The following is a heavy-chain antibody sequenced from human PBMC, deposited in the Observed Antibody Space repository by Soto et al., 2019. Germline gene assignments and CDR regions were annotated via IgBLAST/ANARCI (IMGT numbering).Heavy chain of an antibody. J-gene: IGHJ4*02. CDR3: ARWIDNGYFDY. CDR1: GFSFTSYS. CDR2: INAGRGKT. D-gene: IGHD4-17*01. Sequence: QGQLVQSGAEVKKPGASVKVSCGTSGFSFTSYSLHWVRQAPAQGLQGMGWINAGRGKTKYSQQFQGRVTFTWDTSANTVYMELSRLTSEDTSVFYCARWIDNGYFDYWGQGTLVTVSA. V-gene: IGHV1-3*01.